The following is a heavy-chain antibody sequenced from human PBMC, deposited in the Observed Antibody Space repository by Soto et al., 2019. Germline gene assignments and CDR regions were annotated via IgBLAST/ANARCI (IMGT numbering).Heavy chain of an antibody. J-gene: IGHJ4*02. V-gene: IGHV3-11*03. Sequence: PVGSLRLSCEGSGFTFGDYYISWIRQAPGKGLEWISYSSNSGTFSRYADSVKGRFSISRDNTKNLLYLQMNSLRAEDTALYYCAKNQERELPRVIDFWGQGTLVTVSS. CDR2: SSNSGTFS. CDR1: GFTFGDYY. D-gene: IGHD1-7*01. CDR3: AKNQERELPRVIDF.